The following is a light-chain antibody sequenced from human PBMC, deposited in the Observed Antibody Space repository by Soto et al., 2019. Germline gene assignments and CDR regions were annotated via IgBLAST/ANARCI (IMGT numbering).Light chain of an antibody. CDR1: QSVSTNY. CDR3: QQYGSSPPT. CDR2: GAS. J-gene: IGKJ1*01. Sequence: EIVLTQSPGTLSLSPGERATLSCRASQSVSTNYLAWYQRKPGQAPRLLIYGASSRATDIPNRFSGSGSGTDFTLTITRLKAEEFAVYYCQQYGSSPPTFGQGTKVELK. V-gene: IGKV3-20*01.